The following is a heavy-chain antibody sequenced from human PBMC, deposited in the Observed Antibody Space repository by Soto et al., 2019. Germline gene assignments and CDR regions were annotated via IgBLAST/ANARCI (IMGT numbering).Heavy chain of an antibody. CDR1: GFTFSSYG. J-gene: IGHJ4*02. D-gene: IGHD4-17*01. V-gene: IGHV3-33*01. Sequence: QVQLVESGGGVVQPGRSLRLSCAASGFTFSSYGMHWVRQAPGKGLEWVAVIWYDGSNKYYADSVKGRFTISRDNSKNTVYLQMNRLRAEDTAVYYCAREDYGGNSGPFDYWGQGTLVTVSS. CDR3: AREDYGGNSGPFDY. CDR2: IWYDGSNK.